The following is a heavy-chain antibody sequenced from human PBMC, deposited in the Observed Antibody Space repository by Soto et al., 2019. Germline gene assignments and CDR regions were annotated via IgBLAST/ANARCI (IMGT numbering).Heavy chain of an antibody. CDR1: GFTFSRYW. V-gene: IGHV3-74*01. Sequence: EVQLVESGGGLVLPGGSLRLSCAASGFTFSRYWMHWVRQAPGKGLVWGSRISSYGSDTHYADSVKGRFTISRDNAKNTLYLQMNSLRAEDTAGYYCASNYAYAEGYYWYGIDVWGQGTTVTVSS. D-gene: IGHD3-16*01. J-gene: IGHJ6*02. CDR2: ISSYGSDT. CDR3: ASNYAYAEGYYWYGIDV.